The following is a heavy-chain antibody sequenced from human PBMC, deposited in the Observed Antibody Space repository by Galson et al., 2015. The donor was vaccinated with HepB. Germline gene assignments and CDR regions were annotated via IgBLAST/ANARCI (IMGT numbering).Heavy chain of an antibody. J-gene: IGHJ4*02. Sequence: SLRLSCAASGFTFSSYSMNWVRQAPGKGLECVSYISSGSSTIYYADSVKGRFTISRDNAKNSLFLQMNSLRDEDTAVYYCAQRDYGGNSNWGQGTLVTVSS. CDR3: AQRDYGGNSN. V-gene: IGHV3-48*02. CDR2: ISSGSSTI. CDR1: GFTFSSYS. D-gene: IGHD4-23*01.